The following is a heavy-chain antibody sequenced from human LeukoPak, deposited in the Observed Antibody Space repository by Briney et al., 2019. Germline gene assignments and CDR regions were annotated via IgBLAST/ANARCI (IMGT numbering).Heavy chain of an antibody. CDR1: GFTFSSYG. CDR2: ISYDGSNK. J-gene: IGHJ6*02. D-gene: IGHD2-21*01. CDR3: AKEAIRANGMDV. Sequence: PGGSLRLSCAASGFTFSSYGMHWVRQAPGKGLEWVAVISYDGSNKYYADSVKGRFTISRDNSKNTLYLQMNSLRAEDTAVHYCAKEAIRANGMDVWGQGTTVTVSS. V-gene: IGHV3-30*18.